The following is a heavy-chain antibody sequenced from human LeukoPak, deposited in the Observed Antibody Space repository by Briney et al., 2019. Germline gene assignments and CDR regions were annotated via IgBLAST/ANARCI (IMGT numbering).Heavy chain of an antibody. CDR3: ARGGYSSSWQGGKDY. J-gene: IGHJ4*02. CDR1: GGTFSSYA. Sequence: SVTVSCKASGGTFSSYAISWVRQAPGQGLEWMGRIIPILGIANYAQKFQGRVTITADKSTSTAYMELSSLRSEDTAVYYCARGGYSSSWQGGKDYWGQGTLVTVSS. D-gene: IGHD6-13*01. CDR2: IIPILGIA. V-gene: IGHV1-69*04.